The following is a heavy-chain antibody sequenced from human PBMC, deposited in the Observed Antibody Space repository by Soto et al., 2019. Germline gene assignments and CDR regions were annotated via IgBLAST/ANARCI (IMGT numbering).Heavy chain of an antibody. CDR3: AREDTAMVNFDY. V-gene: IGHV4-61*01. J-gene: IGHJ4*02. CDR2: VYYTGST. D-gene: IGHD5-18*01. Sequence: PSETLSLTCTVSGGSVNSGSYYWSWIRQPPGKGLEWIGYVYYTGSTNYNPSLKSRVSISADKSKNQFSLKLSSVTAADTAVYYCAREDTAMVNFDYWGRGTLVTVSS. CDR1: GGSVNSGSYY.